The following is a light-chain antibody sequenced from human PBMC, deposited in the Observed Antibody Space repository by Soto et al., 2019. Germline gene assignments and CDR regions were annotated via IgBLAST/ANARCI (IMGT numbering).Light chain of an antibody. CDR2: QAS. CDR3: HQYNTYPWT. J-gene: IGKJ1*01. Sequence: DIQMTQSPSTLSESVGDRVTITCRASQSISGWLAWYQQKPGKAPKVLIYQASTLESGVPSRFSGSGSGTEFTLTIGSLQPDDFATYYCHQYNTYPWTFGQGTIVEIK. V-gene: IGKV1-5*03. CDR1: QSISGW.